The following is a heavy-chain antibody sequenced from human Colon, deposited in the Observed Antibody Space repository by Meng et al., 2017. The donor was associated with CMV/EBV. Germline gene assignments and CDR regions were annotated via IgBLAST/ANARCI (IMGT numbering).Heavy chain of an antibody. J-gene: IGHJ4*02. D-gene: IGHD1-26*01. CDR3: ARGVGGSYSDY. CDR2: INWNGGST. CDR1: GFTFDDYG. Sequence: GESLKISCAASGFTFDDYGMSWVRQAPGKGLEWVSGINWNGGSTGYADSVKGRFTISRDNAKNSLYLQMNSLRAEDTAVYYCARGVGGSYSDYWGQGTLVTVSS. V-gene: IGHV3-20*04.